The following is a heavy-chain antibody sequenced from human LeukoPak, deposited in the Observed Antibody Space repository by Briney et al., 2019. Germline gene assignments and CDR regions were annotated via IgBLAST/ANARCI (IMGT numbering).Heavy chain of an antibody. CDR3: ARFTWITDY. V-gene: IGHV4-39*01. J-gene: IGHJ4*02. CDR1: GDSISSSSNW. CDR2: IKSSGSP. Sequence: SETLSLTCTVSGDSISSSSNWWGWIRQPPGKGLEWIGHIKSSGSPNYNLPLKSRVTISVDTSKNQFSLKVSSVTAADTAVYYCARFTWITDYWGQGILVTVSS. D-gene: IGHD5-12*01.